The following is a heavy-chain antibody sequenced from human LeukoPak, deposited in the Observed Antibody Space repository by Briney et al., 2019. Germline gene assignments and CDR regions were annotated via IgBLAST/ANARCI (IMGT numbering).Heavy chain of an antibody. J-gene: IGHJ4*02. V-gene: IGHV4-59*01. D-gene: IGHD3-22*01. Sequence: SETLSLTCTVSGGSISSYYWSWIRQPPGKGLEWIGYIYYSGSTNYNPSLTSRVTISVDTSKNQFSLKLSSVTAADTAVYYCARLPYYYDSSGYYYFDYWGQGTLVTVSS. CDR2: IYYSGST. CDR3: ARLPYYYDSSGYYYFDY. CDR1: GGSISSYY.